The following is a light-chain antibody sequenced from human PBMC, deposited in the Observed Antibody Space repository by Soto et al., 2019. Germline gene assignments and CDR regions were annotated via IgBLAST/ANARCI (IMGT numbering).Light chain of an antibody. CDR3: QQYTQWPIT. J-gene: IGKJ5*01. V-gene: IGKV3-15*01. Sequence: MTQSPSTLSASVGDRVTITCRASQSIGRNYLAWYQQQPGRAPRLLIYGISTRATGIPARFSGSGSGTDFTLTISSLQSEDFAVYYCQQYTQWPITFGQGTRL. CDR2: GIS. CDR1: QSIGRN.